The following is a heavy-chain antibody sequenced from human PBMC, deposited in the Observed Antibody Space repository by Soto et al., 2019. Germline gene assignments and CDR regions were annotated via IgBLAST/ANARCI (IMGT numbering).Heavy chain of an antibody. Sequence: SETLSITCSVSGGSISSSSKYWGWIRQPPGGGLEWIGSIYYGGSTYYNPSLKSRVSISVDASRNRFSLTLRSVTAADAAVYYCAKHDGTVTLNWFGPWGQGTLVTVS. D-gene: IGHD4-17*01. V-gene: IGHV4-39*01. CDR2: IYYGGST. CDR1: GGSISSSSKY. J-gene: IGHJ5*02. CDR3: AKHDGTVTLNWFGP.